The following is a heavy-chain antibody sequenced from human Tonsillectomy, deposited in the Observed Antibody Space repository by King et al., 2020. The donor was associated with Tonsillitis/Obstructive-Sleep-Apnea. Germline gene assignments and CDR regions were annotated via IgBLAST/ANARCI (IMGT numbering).Heavy chain of an antibody. V-gene: IGHV1-18*01. D-gene: IGHD3-10*01. CDR3: ATHLGVRGVIASKYYYYYMDV. CDR1: GYTFTSYG. CDR2: ISAYNGNT. J-gene: IGHJ6*03. Sequence: QLVQSGAEVKKPGASVKVSCKASGYTFTSYGISLVRQAPGQGLEWMGWISAYNGNTNYAQKLPGRVTMPTDTSTSTAYMELRGLRSDDTAVYYCATHLGVRGVIASKYYYYYMDVWGKGTTVTVSS.